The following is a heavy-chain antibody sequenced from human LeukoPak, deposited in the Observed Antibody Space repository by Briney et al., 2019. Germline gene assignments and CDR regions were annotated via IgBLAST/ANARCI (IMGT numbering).Heavy chain of an antibody. J-gene: IGHJ4*02. CDR2: ISYDGSNK. Sequence: GGSLRLSCAASGFTFSSYGMHWVRQAPGKGLEWVAVISYDGSNKYYADSVKGRFTISRDNSKNTLYLQVNSLRAEDTAVYYCARGCSGDTCYSNYFEYWGQGTLVTVSS. D-gene: IGHD2-15*01. CDR1: GFTFSSYG. V-gene: IGHV3-30*03. CDR3: ARGCSGDTCYSNYFEY.